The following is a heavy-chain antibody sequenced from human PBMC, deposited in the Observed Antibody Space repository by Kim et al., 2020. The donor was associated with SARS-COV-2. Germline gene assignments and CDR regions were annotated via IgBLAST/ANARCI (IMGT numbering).Heavy chain of an antibody. J-gene: IGHJ4*02. Sequence: NYAQKFQGRVTMTRETSISTAYMGLSRLRSDDTAVYYCAREAAAGPEVDYWGQGTLVTVSS. V-gene: IGHV1-2*02. CDR3: AREAAAGPEVDY. D-gene: IGHD6-13*01.